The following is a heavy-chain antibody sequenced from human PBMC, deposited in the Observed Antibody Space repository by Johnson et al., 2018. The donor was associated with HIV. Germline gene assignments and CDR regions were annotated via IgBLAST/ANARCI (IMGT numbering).Heavy chain of an antibody. J-gene: IGHJ3*02. CDR2: IKQDGSET. CDR1: GFTFSSYW. V-gene: IGHV3-7*05. Sequence: EVQLVESGGGLVQPGGSLRLYCAASGFTFSSYWMSWVRQAPGKGLEWVANIKQDGSETYYVDSVKGRFTISRDNAKNLLYLQMNSLRAEDTAVFYCARTSEWATYQDAFDIWGQGTMVSVSS. CDR3: ARTSEWATYQDAFDI. D-gene: IGHD1-26*01.